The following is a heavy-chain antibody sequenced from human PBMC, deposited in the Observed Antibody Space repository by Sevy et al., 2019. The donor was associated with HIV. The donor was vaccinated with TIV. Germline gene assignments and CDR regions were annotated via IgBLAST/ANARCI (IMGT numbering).Heavy chain of an antibody. CDR2: ISYSRST. CDR3: ARHAGPAYSSSWFFDY. Sequence: SETLSLTCTVSGGSISSSSYYWGWIRQPPGKGLEWIGSISYSRSTYYNPSLKSRVTISVDTSKNQFSLKLSSVTAADTAVYYCARHAGPAYSSSWFFDYWGQGTLVTVSS. D-gene: IGHD6-13*01. J-gene: IGHJ4*02. CDR1: GGSISSSSYY. V-gene: IGHV4-39*01.